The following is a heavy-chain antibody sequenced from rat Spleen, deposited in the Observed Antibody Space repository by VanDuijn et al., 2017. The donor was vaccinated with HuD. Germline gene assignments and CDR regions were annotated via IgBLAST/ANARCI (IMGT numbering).Heavy chain of an antibody. J-gene: IGHJ4*01. CDR3: ARSGLMARYDCSYVMDA. CDR2: INPDGSST. Sequence: EVQLVESGGGLVQPGSPLKLSCAASGFTFSSNWLNWIRQAPGKGLEWVATINPDGSSTYYPDTVKGRFVISKDNAKNTGYLQMNNLRSEDKAMYYCARSGLMARYDCSYVMDAWGQGASVTVSS. D-gene: IGHD1-12*02. V-gene: IGHV5-35*01. CDR1: GFTFSSNW.